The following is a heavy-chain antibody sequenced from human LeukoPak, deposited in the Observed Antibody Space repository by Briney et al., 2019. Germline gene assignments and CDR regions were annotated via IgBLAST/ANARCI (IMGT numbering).Heavy chain of an antibody. V-gene: IGHV3-23*01. D-gene: IGHD3-10*01. J-gene: IGHJ4*02. Sequence: GGSLRLSCAASGFIFSSHAMSWVRQAPGKGLEWVSAISDSGGKTYYADSVKGRFTISRDNSKNTLYLQLNSLRAEDTAVYYCAKARMVYDYWGQGTLVTVSS. CDR1: GFIFSSHA. CDR2: ISDSGGKT. CDR3: AKARMVYDY.